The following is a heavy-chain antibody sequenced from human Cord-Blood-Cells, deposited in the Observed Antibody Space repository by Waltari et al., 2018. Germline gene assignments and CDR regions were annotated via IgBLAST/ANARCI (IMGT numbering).Heavy chain of an antibody. CDR3: ARDHYYDSSGYYPGYFDY. D-gene: IGHD3-22*01. V-gene: IGHV1-69*01. CDR1: GGTFSSYA. CDR2: IIPIFGTA. J-gene: IGHJ4*02. Sequence: QVQLVQSGAEVKKPGSSVKVSCKASGGTFSSYAISWVRQAPGPGLEWMGGIIPIFGTANYAQKFQGRVTITADESTSTAYMELSSLRSEDTAVYYCARDHYYDSSGYYPGYFDYWGQGTLVTVSS.